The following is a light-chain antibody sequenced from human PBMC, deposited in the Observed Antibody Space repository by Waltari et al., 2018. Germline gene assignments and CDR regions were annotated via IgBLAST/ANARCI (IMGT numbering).Light chain of an antibody. CDR3: SSYATSNTGV. CDR1: SSDVATYNR. J-gene: IGLJ2*01. CDR2: DVS. Sequence: QSALTQPASVSASLGQSITISCTGTSSDVATYNRVSWYQQHPGKAPKLIRYDVSGRPSGISNRFSGSKSDNTASLTISGLQDEDEADYYCSSYATSNTGVFGGGTKVTVL. V-gene: IGLV2-14*03.